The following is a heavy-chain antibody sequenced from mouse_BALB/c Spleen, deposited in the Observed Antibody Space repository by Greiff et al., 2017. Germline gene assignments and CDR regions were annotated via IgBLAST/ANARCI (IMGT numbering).Heavy chain of an antibody. V-gene: IGHV2-2*02. Sequence: QVHVKQSGPGLVQPSQSLSITCTVSGFSLTSYGVHWVRQSPGKGLEWLGVIWSGGSTDYNAAFISRLSISKDNSKSQVFFKMNSLQANDTVIYYWARNYPGFYAMDYWGQGTSVTVSS. D-gene: IGHD5-5*01. J-gene: IGHJ4*01. CDR2: IWSGGST. CDR3: ARNYPGFYAMDY. CDR1: GFSLTSYG.